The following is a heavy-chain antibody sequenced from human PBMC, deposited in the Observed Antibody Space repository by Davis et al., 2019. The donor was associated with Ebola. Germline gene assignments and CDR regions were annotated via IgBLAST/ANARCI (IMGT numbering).Heavy chain of an antibody. CDR2: INHSGST. D-gene: IGHD5-18*01. J-gene: IGHJ6*03. Sequence: PSETLSLTCAVYGGSFSGYYWSWIRQPPGKGLEWIGEINHSGSTNYNPSLKSRVTISVDTSKNQFSLKLSSVTAADTAVYYCAREGYSYGYSHYYYYMDVWGKGTTVTVSS. V-gene: IGHV4-34*01. CDR3: AREGYSYGYSHYYYYMDV. CDR1: GGSFSGYY.